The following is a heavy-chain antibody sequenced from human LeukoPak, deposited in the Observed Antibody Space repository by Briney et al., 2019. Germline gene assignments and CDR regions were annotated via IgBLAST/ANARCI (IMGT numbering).Heavy chain of an antibody. CDR2: ISWNSGSI. D-gene: IGHD3-22*01. Sequence: GRSLRLSCAASGFTFDGYAMHWVRQAPGKGLEWVSGISWNSGSIGYADSVKGRFTISRDNAKNSLYLQMNSLRAEDTAVYYCARDDSIGYYPIWGQGTMVTVSS. V-gene: IGHV3-9*01. CDR1: GFTFDGYA. CDR3: ARDDSIGYYPI. J-gene: IGHJ3*02.